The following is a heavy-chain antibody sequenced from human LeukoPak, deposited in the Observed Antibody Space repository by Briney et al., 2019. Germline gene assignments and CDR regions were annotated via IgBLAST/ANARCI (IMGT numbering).Heavy chain of an antibody. D-gene: IGHD3-16*01. J-gene: IGHJ5*02. CDR2: IYYSGIT. V-gene: IGHV4-59*01. CDR1: GGSISSYY. Sequence: SETLSLTCTVSGGSISSYYWSWIRQTPGKGLEWVGYIYYSGITNYNPSLKSRVTISVDTSKNQFSLNLTSVTAADTAVYYCARFTPQGYGWGGYNRFDPWGQGTLVTVSS. CDR3: ARFTPQGYGWGGYNRFDP.